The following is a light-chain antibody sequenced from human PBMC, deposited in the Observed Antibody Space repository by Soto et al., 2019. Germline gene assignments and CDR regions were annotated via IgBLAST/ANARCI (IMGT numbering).Light chain of an antibody. V-gene: IGLV4-69*02. CDR1: SGHSSYA. CDR2: VNSGGSH. Sequence: QTVVTQSPSASSSLGASVKLTCTLSSGHSSYAIAWHQQQPEKGPRFLMKVNSGGSHSKGDEIPDRFSGSSSGAERYLTISSLQSEDEADYFCQTWGTGFRLFGGGTKLTVL. CDR3: QTWGTGFRL. J-gene: IGLJ3*02.